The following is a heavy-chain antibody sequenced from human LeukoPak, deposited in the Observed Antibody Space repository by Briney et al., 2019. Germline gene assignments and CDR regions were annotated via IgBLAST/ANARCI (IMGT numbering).Heavy chain of an antibody. J-gene: IGHJ3*02. D-gene: IGHD5-24*01. CDR1: GGSFSGYY. Sequence: PSETLSLTCAVYGGSFSGYYWSWIRQPPGKGLEWIGEINHSGSTNYNPSLKSRVTISVDTSKNQFSLKLSSVTAADTAVYYCARSLRGTWLPDIWGQGTMVTVSS. CDR3: ARSLRGTWLPDI. V-gene: IGHV4-34*01. CDR2: INHSGST.